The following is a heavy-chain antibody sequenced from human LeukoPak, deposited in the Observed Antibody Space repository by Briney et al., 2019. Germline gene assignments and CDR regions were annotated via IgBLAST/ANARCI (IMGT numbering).Heavy chain of an antibody. D-gene: IGHD1-26*01. Sequence: GASLQISCQGSGYRFTSYWIGWGRQMPGKGLGWMGIIYPGDSDTRYSPSFQGQVTISADKSISTAYLQWSSLKASDTAMYYCARLLGSFYLFDYWGQGTLVTVSS. J-gene: IGHJ4*02. CDR1: GYRFTSYW. CDR3: ARLLGSFYLFDY. V-gene: IGHV5-51*01. CDR2: IYPGDSDT.